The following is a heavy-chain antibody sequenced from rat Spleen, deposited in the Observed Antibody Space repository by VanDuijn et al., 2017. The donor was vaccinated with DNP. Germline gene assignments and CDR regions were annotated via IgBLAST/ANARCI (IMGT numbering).Heavy chain of an antibody. CDR3: SRHMDTGPYYAMDV. J-gene: IGHJ4*01. CDR2: ISTGRGTT. V-gene: IGHV5-25*01. D-gene: IGHD4-1*01. CDR1: GFTFSDYY. Sequence: EVQLVESGGGLVSPGRSLKLSCAGSGFTFSDYYMAWVRQAPTKGLDWVASISTGRGTTYYRDSVTGRLTISRDNAKNTLYLQVDSLRSDDTATYYCSRHMDTGPYYAMDVWGQGISVTVSS.